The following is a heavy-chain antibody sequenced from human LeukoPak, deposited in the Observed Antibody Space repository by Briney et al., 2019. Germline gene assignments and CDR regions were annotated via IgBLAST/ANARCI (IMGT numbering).Heavy chain of an antibody. CDR3: ASLDKIYDFWSGYDRFDY. CDR1: GGSIRSSYYY. J-gene: IGHJ4*02. D-gene: IGHD3-3*01. V-gene: IGHV4-39*01. CDR2: IYDSGST. Sequence: SETLSLTCTVSGGSIRSSYYYWGWIRQPPGKGLEWIGSIYDSGSTYYNPSLKSRVTISVDTSKNQFSLKLSSVTAADTAVYYCASLDKIYDFWSGYDRFDYWGQGTLVTVSS.